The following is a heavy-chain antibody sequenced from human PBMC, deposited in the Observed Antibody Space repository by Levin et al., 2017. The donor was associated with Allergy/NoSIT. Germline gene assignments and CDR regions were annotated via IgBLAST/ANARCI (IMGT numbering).Heavy chain of an antibody. Sequence: ASVKVSCAASGFTFSSYSMNWVRQAPGKGLEWVSSISSSSSYIYYADSVKGRFTISRDNAKNSLYLQMNSLRAEETAVYYCARDTSIFGVVIIKGVGMDVWGQGTTVTVSS. CDR1: GFTFSSYS. CDR2: ISSSSSYI. J-gene: IGHJ6*02. D-gene: IGHD3-3*01. CDR3: ARDTSIFGVVIIKGVGMDV. V-gene: IGHV3-21*01.